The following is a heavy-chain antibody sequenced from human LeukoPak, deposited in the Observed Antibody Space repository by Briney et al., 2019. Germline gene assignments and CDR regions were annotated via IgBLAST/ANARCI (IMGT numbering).Heavy chain of an antibody. Sequence: GGSLRLSCAASGFTFSGYYMTWVRQAPGKGLDWVANIKQGGSERYYVDSVKGRFTISRDDAQNSLYLQMNSLRSDDTAVYYCARDPTPHTSLDYWGQGTLVTVSS. J-gene: IGHJ4*02. CDR1: GFTFSGYY. CDR3: ARDPTPHTSLDY. D-gene: IGHD2-2*01. V-gene: IGHV3-7*05. CDR2: IKQGGSER.